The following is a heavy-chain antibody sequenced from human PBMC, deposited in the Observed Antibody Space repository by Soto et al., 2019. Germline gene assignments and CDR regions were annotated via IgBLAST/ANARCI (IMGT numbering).Heavy chain of an antibody. CDR3: ASGGLVGATDYYYYGMDV. J-gene: IGHJ6*02. CDR1: GYTFTSYD. V-gene: IGHV1-8*01. Sequence: ASAKVSCKASGYTFTSYDIHWVRQATGHGLEWMGWMNPNSGNTGYAQKFQGRVTMTRNTSISTAYMELSSLRSEDTAVYYCASGGLVGATDYYYYGMDVWGQGTTVTVSS. CDR2: MNPNSGNT. D-gene: IGHD1-26*01.